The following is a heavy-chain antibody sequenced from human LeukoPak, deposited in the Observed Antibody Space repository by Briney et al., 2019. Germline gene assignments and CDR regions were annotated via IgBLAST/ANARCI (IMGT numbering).Heavy chain of an antibody. D-gene: IGHD3-10*01. V-gene: IGHV3-23*01. CDR2: INAGGTNT. CDR3: ANGESPDY. J-gene: IGHJ4*02. Sequence: GGSLRLSCTASGFNFSTYAMTWVRQPPGKGLQWVSTINAGGTNTKYADSVKGRFTISRDSSKSTLYLQMNSLRVEDTAVYYCANGESPDYWGQGTLVNVSS. CDR1: GFNFSTYA.